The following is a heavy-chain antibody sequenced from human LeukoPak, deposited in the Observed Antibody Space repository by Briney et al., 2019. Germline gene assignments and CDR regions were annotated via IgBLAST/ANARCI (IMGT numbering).Heavy chain of an antibody. Sequence: RASVKVSCKASGYTFTGYYMHWVRQAPGQGLEWMGWINPNSGGTNYAQKFQGRVTMTRDTSISTAYMELSRLRSDDTAVYYCARQYYHDSSGYSKAIDYWGQGTLVTVSS. CDR3: ARQYYHDSSGYSKAIDY. D-gene: IGHD3-22*01. CDR1: GYTFTGYY. J-gene: IGHJ4*02. CDR2: INPNSGGT. V-gene: IGHV1-2*02.